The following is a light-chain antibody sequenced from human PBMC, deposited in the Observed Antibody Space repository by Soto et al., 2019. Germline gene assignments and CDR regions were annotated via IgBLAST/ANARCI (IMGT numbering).Light chain of an antibody. CDR1: SSDVGSFNF. V-gene: IGLV2-23*02. Sequence: QSVLTRPASVSGPPGQSVTISCPRTSSDVGSFNFVSWYQQHPGKAPKVVIYEVTKRPSGVSNRFSGSKSGNTASLTIYGLQADDEADYYCCSDAGSSTYVFGTGTKVTVL. CDR3: CSDAGSSTYV. J-gene: IGLJ1*01. CDR2: EVT.